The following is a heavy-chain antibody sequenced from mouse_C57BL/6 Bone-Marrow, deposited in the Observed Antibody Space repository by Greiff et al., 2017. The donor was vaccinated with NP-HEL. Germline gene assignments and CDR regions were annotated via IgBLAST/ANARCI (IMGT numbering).Heavy chain of an antibody. V-gene: IGHV2-9-1*01. CDR3: AISSYENYYAMDY. CDR2: IWTGGGT. D-gene: IGHD1-1*01. J-gene: IGHJ4*01. Sequence: VQLVESGPGLVAPSQCLSITCTVSGFSLTSYAISWVRQPPGKGLEWLGVIWTGGGTNYNSALKSRLSISKDNSKSQVFLKMNSLQTDDTARYYCAISSYENYYAMDYWGQGTSVTVSS. CDR1: GFSLTSYA.